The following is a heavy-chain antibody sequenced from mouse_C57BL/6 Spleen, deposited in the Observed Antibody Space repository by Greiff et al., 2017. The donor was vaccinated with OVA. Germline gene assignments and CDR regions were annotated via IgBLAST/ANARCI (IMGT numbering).Heavy chain of an antibody. V-gene: IGHV1-39*01. CDR1: GYSFTDYN. J-gene: IGHJ3*01. Sequence: LVEPGASVKISCKASGYSFTDYNMNWVKQSNGKSLEWIGVINPNYGTTSYNQKFKGKATLTVDQSSSTAYMQLNSLTSEDSAVYYCARSYDYDGGALFAYWGQGTLVTVSA. D-gene: IGHD2-4*01. CDR3: ARSYDYDGGALFAY. CDR2: INPNYGTT.